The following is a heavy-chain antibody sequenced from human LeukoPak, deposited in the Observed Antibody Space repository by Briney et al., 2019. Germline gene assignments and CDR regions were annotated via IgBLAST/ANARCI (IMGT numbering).Heavy chain of an antibody. V-gene: IGHV4-38-2*02. Sequence: PSETLSLTCTVSGYSISSGYFWAWIRQPPGKGLEWIGSIYYSGSTYYNPSLKSRVTISVDTSKNQFSLKLSSVTAADTAVCYCARAGDSSSSWGVFDIWGQGTMVTVSS. J-gene: IGHJ3*02. D-gene: IGHD6-6*01. CDR3: ARAGDSSSSWGVFDI. CDR1: GYSISSGYF. CDR2: IYYSGST.